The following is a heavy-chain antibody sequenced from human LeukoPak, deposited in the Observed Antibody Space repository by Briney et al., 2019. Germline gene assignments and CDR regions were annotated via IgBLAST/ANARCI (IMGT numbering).Heavy chain of an antibody. Sequence: SETLSLTCTVPGCSISSYYWSWVRQPAGKGLEWIGRIYTSGSTNYNPSLKSRVTMSVETTKNQYSLKLSSVTAADTAVYYCARAITMVRGVTIDLGMDVWGQGTTVTVSS. J-gene: IGHJ6*02. CDR2: IYTSGST. D-gene: IGHD3-10*01. V-gene: IGHV4-4*07. CDR1: GCSISSYY. CDR3: ARAITMVRGVTIDLGMDV.